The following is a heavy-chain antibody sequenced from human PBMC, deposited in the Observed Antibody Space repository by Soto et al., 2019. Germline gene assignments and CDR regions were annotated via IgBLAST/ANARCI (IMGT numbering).Heavy chain of an antibody. V-gene: IGHV3-13*01. CDR3: ARDGVYGDYYYYGMDV. Sequence: GVLRLSCAASGFPFSSYDMHWVRQATGKGLEWVSAIGTAGDTYYPGSVKGRFTISRENAKNSLYLQMNSLRAEDTAVYYCARDGVYGDYYYYGMDVWGQGTTVTVSS. CDR1: GFPFSSYD. CDR2: IGTAGDT. D-gene: IGHD4-17*01. J-gene: IGHJ6*02.